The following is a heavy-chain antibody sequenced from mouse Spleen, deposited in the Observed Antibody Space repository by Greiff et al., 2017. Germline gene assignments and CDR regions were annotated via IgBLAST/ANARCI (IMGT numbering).Heavy chain of an antibody. J-gene: IGHJ2*01. CDR1: GFTFSSYG. D-gene: IGHD2-12*01. CDR2: INSNGGST. CDR3: AREGFTNFDY. V-gene: IGHV5-6-3*01. Sequence: EVQRVESGGGLVQPGGSLKLSCAASGFTFSSYGMSWVRQTPDKRLELVATINSNGGSTYYPDSVKGRFTISRDNAKNTLYLQMSSLKSEDTAMYYCAREGFTNFDYWGQGTTLTVSS.